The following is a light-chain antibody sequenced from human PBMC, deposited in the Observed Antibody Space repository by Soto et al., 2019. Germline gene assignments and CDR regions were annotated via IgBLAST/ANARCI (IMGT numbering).Light chain of an antibody. CDR2: GIS. J-gene: IGKJ2*03. CDR3: LHDALFPYS. CDR1: QAIRND. V-gene: IGKV1-6*01. Sequence: IQMTQSPSSLSATVGDTVTFTCRASQAIRNDLGWFQQRPGKPPKLLIYGISILQTGVPSRFSGSGSGTDFTLTISGLQPEDFATYYCLHDALFPYSFGQGTRLEI.